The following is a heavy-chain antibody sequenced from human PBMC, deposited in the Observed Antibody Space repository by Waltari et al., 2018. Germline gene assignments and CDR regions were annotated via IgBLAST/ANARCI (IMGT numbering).Heavy chain of an antibody. Sequence: EVQLVQSGAEVKKPGATVKISCKASGYTFIDYFLHWVQQAPGKGLEWVGRRDPEDGETVYAEKFQGRGTITADTSTDTSYLELSSLRSDDTAVYYCAPLPGGSGQTFDYWGQGTLLTVSS. V-gene: IGHV1-69-2*01. J-gene: IGHJ4*02. CDR2: RDPEDGET. D-gene: IGHD3-10*01. CDR3: APLPGGSGQTFDY. CDR1: GYTFIDYF.